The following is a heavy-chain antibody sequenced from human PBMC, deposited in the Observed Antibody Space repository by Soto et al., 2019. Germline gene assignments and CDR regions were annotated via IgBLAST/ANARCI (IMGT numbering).Heavy chain of an antibody. V-gene: IGHV4-31*03. D-gene: IGHD5-12*01. CDR2: IYHSGTT. Sequence: QVQLQESGPGLMKPSQTLYLTCTVSGAYISSGGYYWSWIRQHPGKGLEWIGYIYHSGTTSYNPSLNSRVTMSVDPSNNQFSLKLSSVTASAAAMYYCARDYSGYDFLDYWGQGTLVTVSS. CDR1: GAYISSGGYY. CDR3: ARDYSGYDFLDY. J-gene: IGHJ4*02.